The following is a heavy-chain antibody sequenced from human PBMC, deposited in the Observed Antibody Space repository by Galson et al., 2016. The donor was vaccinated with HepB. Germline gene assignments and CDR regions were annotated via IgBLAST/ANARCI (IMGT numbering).Heavy chain of an antibody. D-gene: IGHD3-3*01. CDR1: GFTFSNYG. V-gene: IGHV3-30*18. J-gene: IGHJ4*02. CDR2: ISYAGSNK. CDR3: SKDPHLRYFEFWNGTPLD. Sequence: SLRLSCAASGFTFSNYGMHWVRQAPGKGLEWVAVISYAGSNKEYADSVKGRFTISRDNSKNTLYLQMNSLRAEDTAVYYCSKDPHLRYFEFWNGTPLDWGQGTLVTVSS.